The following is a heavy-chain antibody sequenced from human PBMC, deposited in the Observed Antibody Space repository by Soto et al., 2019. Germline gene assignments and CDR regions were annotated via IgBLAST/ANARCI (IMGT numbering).Heavy chain of an antibody. V-gene: IGHV3-9*03. CDR1: GFTFDDYA. J-gene: IGHJ1*01. Sequence: EVQLVESGGGLVQPGRSLRLSCAASGFTFDDYAMHWVRQAPGKGLEWVSGISWNRRSIGYADSVKGRFTISRDNAKNSLYLQMNSLRADDMALYYCAKDMYSSGREYFQDWGQGTLVTVSS. D-gene: IGHD6-19*01. CDR2: ISWNRRSI. CDR3: AKDMYSSGREYFQD.